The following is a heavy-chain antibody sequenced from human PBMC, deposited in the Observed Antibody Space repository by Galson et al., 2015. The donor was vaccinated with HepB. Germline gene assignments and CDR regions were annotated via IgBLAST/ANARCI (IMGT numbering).Heavy chain of an antibody. CDR2: ISSTSSYI. V-gene: IGHV3-21*01. CDR3: ARGAKILVGKGFDN. J-gene: IGHJ4*02. D-gene: IGHD1-26*01. CDR1: GFTFSSYS. Sequence: SLRLSCAASGFTFSSYSMNWIRQAPGKGLEWVASISSTSSYIYHVDSVKGRFTISRDNAKNSLYLQMHSLRAEDTAVYYCARGAKILVGKGFDNWGQGTLVSVSS.